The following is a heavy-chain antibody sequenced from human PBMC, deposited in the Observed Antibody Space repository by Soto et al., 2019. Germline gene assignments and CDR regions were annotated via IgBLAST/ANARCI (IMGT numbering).Heavy chain of an antibody. V-gene: IGHV4-31*03. D-gene: IGHD3-22*01. CDR1: GGSISSGGYY. Sequence: TSETLSLTCTVSGGSISSGGYYWSWIRQHPGKGLEWIGYIYYSGSTYYNPSLKSRVTISVDTSKNQFSLKLSSVTAADTAVYYCARAPYYYDSSGSLDYWGQGTLVTVSS. CDR2: IYYSGST. CDR3: ARAPYYYDSSGSLDY. J-gene: IGHJ4*02.